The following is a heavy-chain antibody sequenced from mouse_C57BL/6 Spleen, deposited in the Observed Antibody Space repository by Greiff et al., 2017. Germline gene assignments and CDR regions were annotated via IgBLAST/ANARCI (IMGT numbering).Heavy chain of an antibody. CDR1: GYAFSSSW. J-gene: IGHJ4*01. CDR3: ASSGDPLYAMDY. V-gene: IGHV1-82*01. D-gene: IGHD3-1*01. Sequence: QVQLQQSGPELVKPGASVKISCKASGYAFSSSWMNWVKQRPGKGLEWIGRIYPGDGDTNYNGKFKGKATLTADKSSSTAYMQLSSLTSEDSAVYFCASSGDPLYAMDYWGQGTSVTVSS. CDR2: IYPGDGDT.